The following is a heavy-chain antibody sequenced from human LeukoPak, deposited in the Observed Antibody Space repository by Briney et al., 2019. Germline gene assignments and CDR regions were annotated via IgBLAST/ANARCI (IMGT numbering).Heavy chain of an antibody. V-gene: IGHV4-39*07. J-gene: IGHJ5*02. Sequence: SETLSLTCTVSGVSISSSSYYWGWIRQTPGKGLEWIVEINHSGSNNYNPSPKRRVTISIDTSKKQFSLKMTSLTAADTAIYYCARTIKRGIVAVPTTRGNNWFDPWGQGTLVTVSS. CDR2: INHSGSN. D-gene: IGHD2-2*01. CDR3: ARTIKRGIVAVPTTRGNNWFDP. CDR1: GVSISSSSYY.